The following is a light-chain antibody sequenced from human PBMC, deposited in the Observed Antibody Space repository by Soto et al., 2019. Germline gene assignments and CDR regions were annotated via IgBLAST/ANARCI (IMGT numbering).Light chain of an antibody. V-gene: IGKV3-15*01. CDR2: GAS. CDR3: QQYNNWLRWT. J-gene: IGKJ1*01. Sequence: EIVMTQSPATLSVSPGERATLSCRASQSVSSNLAWYQQKPGQAPRLLIYGASTRVTGIPARFSGSGSGTEFTLTLSSLQSEDFAVYYCQQYNNWLRWTFGQGTKVEIK. CDR1: QSVSSN.